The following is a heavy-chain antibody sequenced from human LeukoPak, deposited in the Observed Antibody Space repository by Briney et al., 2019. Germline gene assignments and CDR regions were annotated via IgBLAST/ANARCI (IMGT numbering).Heavy chain of an antibody. CDR1: GYSFTSYW. CDR3: ARQIESRTTVTLIDY. CDR2: IYLGDSDT. V-gene: IGHV5-51*01. Sequence: GESLKISCKGSGYSFTSYWIGWVRQMPGKGLEWMGIIYLGDSDTRYSPSFQGQVTISADKSISTAYLQWSSLKASDTAMYYCARQIESRTTVTLIDYWGQGTLVTVSS. D-gene: IGHD4-17*01. J-gene: IGHJ4*02.